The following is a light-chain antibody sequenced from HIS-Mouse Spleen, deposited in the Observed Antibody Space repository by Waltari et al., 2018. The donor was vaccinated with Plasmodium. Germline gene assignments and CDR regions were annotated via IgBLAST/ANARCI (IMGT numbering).Light chain of an antibody. CDR3: QQRSNWPRVLT. J-gene: IGKJ4*01. Sequence: EIVLTQSPATLSLSPGERATLSCRASQSVSSDLAWYQQKPGQAPRLRIYDASNRANGNPASFSGSGSGTDFTRTISSLEPEDFAVYYCQQRSNWPRVLTFGGGTKVEIK. V-gene: IGKV3-11*01. CDR2: DAS. CDR1: QSVSSD.